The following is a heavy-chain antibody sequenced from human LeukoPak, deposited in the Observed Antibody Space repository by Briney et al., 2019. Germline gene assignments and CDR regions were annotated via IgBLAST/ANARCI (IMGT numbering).Heavy chain of an antibody. D-gene: IGHD3-22*01. J-gene: IGHJ4*02. V-gene: IGHV1-18*01. CDR1: GYTFTSYG. CDR3: ARARITMIVVAPDY. CDR2: ISAYNGNT. Sequence: ASVKVSCKASGYTFTSYGISWVRQAPGQGLEWMGWISAYNGNTNYAQKLQGRVTMTTDTSTSTAYMELRSPRSDDTAVYYCARARITMIVVAPDYWGQGTLVTVSS.